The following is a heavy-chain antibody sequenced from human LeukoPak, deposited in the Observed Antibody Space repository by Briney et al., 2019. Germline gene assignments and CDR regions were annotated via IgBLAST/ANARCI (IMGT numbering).Heavy chain of an antibody. Sequence: VASVKVSCKASGGTFSSYAISWVRQAPGQGLEWMGGIIPIFGTANYAQKFQGRVTITADESTSTAYMELSSLRSEDTAVYYRARDEGQQLGSYYYYMDVWGKGTTVTVSS. CDR3: ARDEGQQLGSYYYYMDV. CDR1: GGTFSSYA. CDR2: IIPIFGTA. J-gene: IGHJ6*03. D-gene: IGHD6-13*01. V-gene: IGHV1-69*01.